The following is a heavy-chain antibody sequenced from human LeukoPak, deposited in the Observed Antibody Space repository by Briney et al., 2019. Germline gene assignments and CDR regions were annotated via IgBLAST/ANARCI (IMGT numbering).Heavy chain of an antibody. D-gene: IGHD3-10*01. CDR1: GGSFSGYY. CDR3: ARRYNYGSGSYRC. CDR2: INHSVSS. V-gene: IGHV4-34*01. Sequence: SETLSLTCAVYGGSFSGYYWSWIRQPPGKGLEWVGEINHSVSSNYNTSLKSKVTISEDTSKNQFSLKLSSVTAADTAVYYCARRYNYGSGSYRCWGQGTLVTVSS. J-gene: IGHJ4*02.